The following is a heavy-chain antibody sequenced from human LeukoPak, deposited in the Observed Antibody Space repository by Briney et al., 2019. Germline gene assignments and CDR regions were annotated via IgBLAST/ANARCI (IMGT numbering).Heavy chain of an antibody. V-gene: IGHV1-46*03. CDR3: VREYHGGYFDF. CDR2: VYPSAGTS. D-gene: IGHD3-16*01. Sequence: GASVKVSCEASGYIFTSYYMHWVRQAAGQGLEWLGVVYPSAGTSDPAQRFRARITLSDDTSTSTAYMELRSLKSEDTAIYFCVREYHGGYFDFWGQGTLVTVSS. J-gene: IGHJ4*02. CDR1: GYIFTSYY.